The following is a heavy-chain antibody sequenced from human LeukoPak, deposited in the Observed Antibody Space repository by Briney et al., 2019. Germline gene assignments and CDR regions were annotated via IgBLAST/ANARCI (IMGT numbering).Heavy chain of an antibody. CDR2: ISDTGNT. CDR3: AKDADGTFDY. CDR1: GFTLSSYA. V-gene: IGHV3-23*01. Sequence: GSLRLSCAASGFTLSSYAMSWVRQAPGKGLEWVSAISDTGNTYHADSVKGRFTISRDNSKNTLYLQMNSLRAEDTAVYYCAKDADGTFDYWGQGTLVTVSS. J-gene: IGHJ4*02.